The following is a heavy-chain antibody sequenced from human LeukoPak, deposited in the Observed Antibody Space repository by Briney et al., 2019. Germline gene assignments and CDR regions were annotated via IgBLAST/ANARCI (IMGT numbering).Heavy chain of an antibody. J-gene: IGHJ6*03. CDR1: GFAVSNEY. CDR3: ARESARYYMDV. V-gene: IGHV3-53*01. Sequence: GGSLRLSCAASGFAVSNEYMTWVRQAPGKGLEWVSVIYSGGSTYYADSVKGRFTISRDNSKNTLYLQMNSLRAEDTAVYYCARESARYYMDVWGKGTTVTVSS. CDR2: IYSGGST.